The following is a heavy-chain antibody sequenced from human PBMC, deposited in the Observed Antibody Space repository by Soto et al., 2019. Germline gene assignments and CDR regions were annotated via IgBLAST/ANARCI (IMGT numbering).Heavy chain of an antibody. D-gene: IGHD3-22*01. CDR2: IHYSGNT. Sequence: QVQLQESGPGLVKPSQTLSLTCTVSGDSIGTGGYYWDWLRPHPGKGPEWIGYIHYSGNTYYNPSLKSRLTISLDTSKNRFYLHLSSVTAADTAVYYCATDHDDISGRTPLLFDSWGQGTLVTVSS. J-gene: IGHJ4*02. CDR3: ATDHDDISGRTPLLFDS. CDR1: GDSIGTGGYY. V-gene: IGHV4-31*03.